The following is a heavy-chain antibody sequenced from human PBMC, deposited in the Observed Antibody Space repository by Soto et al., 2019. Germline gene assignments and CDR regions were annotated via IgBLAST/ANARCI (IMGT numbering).Heavy chain of an antibody. CDR2: INAGNGNT. CDR3: ARDWWSDYGDYRNFDY. Sequence: ASVKVSCKASGYTFTSYAMHWVRQAPGQRLEWMGWINAGNGNTKYSQKFQGRVTITRDTSASTAYMELSSLRSEDTAVYYCARDWWSDYGDYRNFDYWGQGTLVTVSS. V-gene: IGHV1-3*01. D-gene: IGHD4-17*01. CDR1: GYTFTSYA. J-gene: IGHJ4*02.